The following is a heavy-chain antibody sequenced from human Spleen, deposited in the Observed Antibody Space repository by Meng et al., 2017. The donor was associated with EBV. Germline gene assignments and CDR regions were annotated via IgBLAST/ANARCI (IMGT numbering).Heavy chain of an antibody. CDR3: ARDRSEMAGSWGGY. V-gene: IGHV1-18*01. D-gene: IGHD5-24*01. Sequence: LVLYGAEVEKPGSSVTVSCKASGYTFIHYGINGVRQAPGQGLEWMGWVSPYNGYTSYAQNLRGRVTMTTDTSTNTAYMTLRSLRSDDTAVYYCARDRSEMAGSWGGYWGQGSLVTVSS. CDR2: VSPYNGYT. J-gene: IGHJ4*01. CDR1: GYTFIHYG.